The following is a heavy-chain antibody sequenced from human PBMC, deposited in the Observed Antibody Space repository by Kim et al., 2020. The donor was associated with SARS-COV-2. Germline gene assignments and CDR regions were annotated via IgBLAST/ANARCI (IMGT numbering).Heavy chain of an antibody. CDR3: AKVAYSSDWYDA. Sequence: GGSLRLSCAASGFIFDDYAMHWVRQTPGKGLEWVSGISQNSGSIGYADSVKGRFTISRDNAKHSLHLQMNSLRPEDTALYYCAKVAYSSDWYDAWGQGTMVTVSS. J-gene: IGHJ3*01. CDR2: ISQNSGSI. V-gene: IGHV3-9*01. D-gene: IGHD6-19*01. CDR1: GFIFDDYA.